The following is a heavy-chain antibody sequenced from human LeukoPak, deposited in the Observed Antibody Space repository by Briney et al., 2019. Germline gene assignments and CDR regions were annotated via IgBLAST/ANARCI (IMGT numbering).Heavy chain of an antibody. CDR2: IYYSGST. CDR3: ARRGSGYYPLFDY. D-gene: IGHD3-22*01. J-gene: IGHJ4*02. V-gene: IGHV4-61*08. CDR1: GGSISSGGYY. Sequence: SQTLSLTCTVSGGSISSGGYYWSWIRQPPGKGLEWIGYIYYSGSTNYNPSLKSRVTISVDTSKNQFSLKLSSVTAADTAVYYCARRGSGYYPLFDYWGQGTLVTVSS.